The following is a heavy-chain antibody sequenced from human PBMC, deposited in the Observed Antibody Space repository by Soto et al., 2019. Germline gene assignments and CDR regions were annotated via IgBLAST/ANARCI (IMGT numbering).Heavy chain of an antibody. J-gene: IGHJ6*02. Sequence: PGESLKISCKGSGYSFTSYWIGWVRQMPGKGLEWMGIIYPGDSDTRYSPSFQGHVTISADKSISTAYLQWSSLKASDTAMYYCARHGVRGVKDYYYYGMDVWGQGTTVTVSS. V-gene: IGHV5-51*01. CDR2: IYPGDSDT. D-gene: IGHD3-10*01. CDR1: GYSFTSYW. CDR3: ARHGVRGVKDYYYYGMDV.